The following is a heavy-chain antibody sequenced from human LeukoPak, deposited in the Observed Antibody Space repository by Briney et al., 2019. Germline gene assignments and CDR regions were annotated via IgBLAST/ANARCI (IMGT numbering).Heavy chain of an antibody. Sequence: PRGSLRLSCAASGFTFSNYNMNWVRQAPGKGLEWVSSLSSSSSNALYADSVKGRFIISRDNAKNSLYLLMYSLRAEDTAVYYCARHYSSGWYGMDVWGQGTTVTVSS. J-gene: IGHJ6*02. V-gene: IGHV3-21*01. D-gene: IGHD6-19*01. CDR3: ARHYSSGWYGMDV. CDR2: LSSSSSNA. CDR1: GFTFSNYN.